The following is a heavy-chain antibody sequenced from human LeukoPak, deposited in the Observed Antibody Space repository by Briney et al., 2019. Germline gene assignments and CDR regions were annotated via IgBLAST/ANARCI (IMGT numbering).Heavy chain of an antibody. D-gene: IGHD7-27*01. CDR2: IGNNGGGI. CDR3: AIDPNWGTHS. CDR1: GFTFSTYT. Sequence: GGSLRLSCAASGFTFSTYTMHWVRHPPGKRLEWVSIIGNNGGGIHYADSVKGRFTISRDNFKNALYLQMNSLRVEDTAVYYCAIDPNWGTHSWGQGVLVTVSS. J-gene: IGHJ4*02. V-gene: IGHV3-23*01.